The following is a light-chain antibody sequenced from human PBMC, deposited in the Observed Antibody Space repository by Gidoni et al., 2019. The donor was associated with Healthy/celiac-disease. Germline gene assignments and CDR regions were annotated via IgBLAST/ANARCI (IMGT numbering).Light chain of an antibody. Sequence: DIQMTQSLSSLSASVGDRVTITCQASQDISNYLNWYQQKPGKAPKLLIYDASNLETGVPSRFSGSGSGTDFTFTISSLQPEDIATYYCQQYDYRPMYTFGQGTKLEIK. CDR2: DAS. CDR1: QDISNY. J-gene: IGKJ2*01. V-gene: IGKV1-33*01. CDR3: QQYDYRPMYT.